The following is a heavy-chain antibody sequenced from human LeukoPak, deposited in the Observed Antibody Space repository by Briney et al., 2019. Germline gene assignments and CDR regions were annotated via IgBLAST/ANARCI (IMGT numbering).Heavy chain of an antibody. CDR2: INSDGSST. CDR1: GFTFYNFW. CDR3: ASTYSLFTAFDS. Sequence: GGSLRLSCAASGFTFYNFWMHWVRQAPGKGLVWVSHINSDGSSTRYADSVKGRFTISRDNAKDTLYLQMNSLRAEDTAVYYCASTYSLFTAFDSWGQGTLVTVSS. J-gene: IGHJ4*02. D-gene: IGHD2-21*02. V-gene: IGHV3-74*01.